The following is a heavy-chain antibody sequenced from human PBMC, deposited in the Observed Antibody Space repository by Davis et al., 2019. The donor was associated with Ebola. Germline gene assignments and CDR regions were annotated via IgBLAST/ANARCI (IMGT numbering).Heavy chain of an antibody. V-gene: IGHV3-74*01. CDR2: INSDGSST. J-gene: IGHJ4*02. CDR1: GFTFRSSW. Sequence: PGGSLRLSCAASGFTFRSSWMHWVRQVPGKGLVWVSRINSDGSSTRYADFVKGRFTISRDNSKNTLYLQMNSLRAEDTAVYYCAKGLRWELLPYYFDYWGQGTLVTVSS. CDR3: AKGLRWELLPYYFDY. D-gene: IGHD1-26*01.